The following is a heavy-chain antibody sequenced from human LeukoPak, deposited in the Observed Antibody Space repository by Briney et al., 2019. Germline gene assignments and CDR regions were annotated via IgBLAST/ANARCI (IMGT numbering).Heavy chain of an antibody. V-gene: IGHV3-7*01. CDR1: GFTFSRHS. Sequence: PEGSLRLSCAPSGFTFSRHSMSWVRQAPGKGPEWVANIKQDGSERYYVGSVKGRFTISRDNAKDSLYLQMNSLRVEDTAVHYCARDGGHSTDLDYWGQGTLVTVSS. D-gene: IGHD2/OR15-2a*01. CDR2: IKQDGSER. J-gene: IGHJ4*02. CDR3: ARDGGHSTDLDY.